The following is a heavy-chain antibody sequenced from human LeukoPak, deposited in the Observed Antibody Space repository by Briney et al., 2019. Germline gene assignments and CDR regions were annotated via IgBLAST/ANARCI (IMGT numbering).Heavy chain of an antibody. CDR3: ARGYGDPFDY. CDR1: GFTFSSYW. D-gene: IGHD4-17*01. CDR2: VNIDGST. V-gene: IGHV3-74*01. J-gene: IGHJ4*02. Sequence: GGSLRLSCAASGFTFSSYWMHWVRQAPRKGLVWVSRVNIDGSTNYADSVKGRFTVSRDNAKNSRYLQMNSLRAEDTALYHCARGYGDPFDYWGQGTLVTVSS.